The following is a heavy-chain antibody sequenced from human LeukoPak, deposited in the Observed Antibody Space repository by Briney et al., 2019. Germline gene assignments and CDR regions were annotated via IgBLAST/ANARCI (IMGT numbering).Heavy chain of an antibody. J-gene: IGHJ5*02. Sequence: SETLSLTCTVSGGSISSYYWSWIRQPPGKGLEWIGYIYYSGSTNYNPSLKSRVTISVDASKNQFSLKLSSVTAADTAVYYCARAEGGYCSGGSCFWFDPWGQGTLVTVSS. CDR1: GGSISSYY. CDR2: IYYSGST. D-gene: IGHD2-15*01. V-gene: IGHV4-59*01. CDR3: ARAEGGYCSGGSCFWFDP.